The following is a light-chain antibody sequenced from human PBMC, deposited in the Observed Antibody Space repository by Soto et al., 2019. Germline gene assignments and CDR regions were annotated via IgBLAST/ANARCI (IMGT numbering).Light chain of an antibody. J-gene: IGKJ1*01. Sequence: DIQMTQSPSSLSASVGDRVTITCRASQGISTSLSWYQQRPGKPPYLLIYGASTLQSGVPSRFSGSGSGTDFTLTISSLQPEDFAGYHCQQSYDMPWTFGQGTKVDNK. CDR1: QGISTS. V-gene: IGKV1-39*01. CDR2: GAS. CDR3: QQSYDMPWT.